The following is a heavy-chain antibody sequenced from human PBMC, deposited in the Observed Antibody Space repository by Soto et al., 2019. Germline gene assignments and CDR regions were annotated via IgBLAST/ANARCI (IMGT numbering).Heavy chain of an antibody. CDR2: VYYSGST. Sequence: PSETLSLTCTVSGDSISTYYWSWIRQPPGGGLEWIGYVYYSGSTTYNPSLKSRVTIAVDTSKNQFSLKLTSVTAADTAVYYCAKTHSSTYSYYDYWGQGALVTVSS. J-gene: IGHJ4*02. CDR1: GDSISTYY. V-gene: IGHV4-59*03. CDR3: AKTHSSTYSYYDY. D-gene: IGHD2-15*01.